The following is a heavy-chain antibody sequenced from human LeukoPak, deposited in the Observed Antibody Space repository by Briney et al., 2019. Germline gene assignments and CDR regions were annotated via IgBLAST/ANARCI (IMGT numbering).Heavy chain of an antibody. J-gene: IGHJ4*02. CDR1: GGSISSYY. Sequence: PSETLSLTCTVSGGSISSYYWSWIRQPPGKGLEWIGYIYYSGSTNYNPSLKSRVTISVDTSKNQFSLKLSSVTAADTAVYYCARGVGHIVVVTAIFDYWGQGTLVTVSS. CDR2: IYYSGST. D-gene: IGHD2-21*02. CDR3: ARGVGHIVVVTAIFDY. V-gene: IGHV4-59*12.